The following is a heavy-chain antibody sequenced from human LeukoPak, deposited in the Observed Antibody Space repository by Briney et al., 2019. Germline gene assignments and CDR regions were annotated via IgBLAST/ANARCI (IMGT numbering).Heavy chain of an antibody. CDR3: ARASSYVGHVGS. CDR2: IYYSGST. Sequence: SETLSLTCTVSGGSITSYYWSWIRQPPGKGLEWIGYIYYSGSTSYNPSLKSRVTISVDTSKNQFSLKLSSVTAADTAVYCCARASSYVGHVGSWGQGTLVTVSS. D-gene: IGHD1-26*01. V-gene: IGHV4-59*01. CDR1: GGSITSYY. J-gene: IGHJ4*02.